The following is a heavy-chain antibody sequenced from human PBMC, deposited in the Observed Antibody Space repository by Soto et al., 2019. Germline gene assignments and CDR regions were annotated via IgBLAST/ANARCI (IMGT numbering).Heavy chain of an antibody. CDR3: ARNFAGLDGMDV. J-gene: IGHJ6*02. CDR2: IIHSEST. CDR1: GGSFSAYY. D-gene: IGHD3-9*01. V-gene: IGHV4-34*12. Sequence: SETLSLTCAVYGGSFSAYYWSWVRQPPGQGLEWIGEIIHSESTKYNPSLKSRVTISVDTSKNQFSLKLSSVTAADTAVYYCARNFAGLDGMDVWGQVTTVTVSS.